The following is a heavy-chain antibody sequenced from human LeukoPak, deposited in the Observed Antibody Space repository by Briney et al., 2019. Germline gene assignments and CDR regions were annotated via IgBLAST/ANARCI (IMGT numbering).Heavy chain of an antibody. CDR3: ARDRDPVNGWLLDY. D-gene: IGHD5-24*01. V-gene: IGHV3-48*03. J-gene: IGHJ4*02. CDR2: ISGSGHTT. Sequence: GGSLRLSCAASGFTFSSYEMNWVRQAPGEGLEWVSVISGSGHTTDYADSVKGRFTVSRDNAKNSLYLQMNSLRAEDTAVYYCARDRDPVNGWLLDYWGQGTLVTVSS. CDR1: GFTFSSYE.